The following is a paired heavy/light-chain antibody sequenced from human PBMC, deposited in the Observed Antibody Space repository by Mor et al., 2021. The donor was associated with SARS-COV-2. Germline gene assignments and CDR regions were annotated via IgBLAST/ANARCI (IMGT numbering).Heavy chain of an antibody. CDR2: IKSKSDGGTT. CDR3: TEPAYEYSSPRFGMDA. V-gene: IGHV3-15*01. Sequence: EVQLVESGGGLVKPGGSLRLSCAASGFTLSKAWMSWVRQAPGKGLEWVGRIKSKSDGGTTDYAAPVKGRFTISRDDSKNTLFLQMNSLKPDDTAVYYCTEPAYEYSSPRFGMDAWGPGTTVTVSS. J-gene: IGHJ6*02. D-gene: IGHD6-19*01. CDR1: GFTLSKAW.
Light chain of an antibody. J-gene: IGKJ1*01. Sequence: DIQMTQSPSTLSASVGDRVTITCRASQSISSWLAWFQQTPGKAPKLLIYMASSLETGVPPRFSGSGSGTEFTLTISSLQPDDFATYYCQQYSSLVTFGQGTKVEIK. V-gene: IGKV1-5*03. CDR3: QQYSSLVT. CDR1: QSISSW. CDR2: MAS.